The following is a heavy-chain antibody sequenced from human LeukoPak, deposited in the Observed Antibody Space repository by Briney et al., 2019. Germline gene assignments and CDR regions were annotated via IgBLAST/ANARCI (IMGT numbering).Heavy chain of an antibody. V-gene: IGHV3-30*03. CDR1: GFTFSSYG. J-gene: IGHJ4*02. CDR3: ALGQWLDY. Sequence: GGSLRLSCAASGFTFSSYGMHWVRQAPGKGLEWVAVISYDGSNKYYADSVKGRFTISRDNPKNTLYLQMNSLRAEDTAVYYCALGQWLDYWGQGTLVTVSS. CDR2: ISYDGSNK. D-gene: IGHD6-19*01.